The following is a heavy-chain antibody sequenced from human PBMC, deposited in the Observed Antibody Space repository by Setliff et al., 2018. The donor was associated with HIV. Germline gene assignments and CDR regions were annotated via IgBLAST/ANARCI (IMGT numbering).Heavy chain of an antibody. D-gene: IGHD1-26*01. CDR1: GASITSGIYY. Sequence: SETLSLTCSVSGASITSGIYYWAWIRQPAGKGLEFFGRVYFSGSTNYTPSLKSRVTISLDTSKNRFPLNLRSVTAADTAVYYCARGFGSLDPWGKGTQVTVSS. V-gene: IGHV4-61*02. CDR3: ARGFGSLDP. J-gene: IGHJ5*02. CDR2: VYFSGST.